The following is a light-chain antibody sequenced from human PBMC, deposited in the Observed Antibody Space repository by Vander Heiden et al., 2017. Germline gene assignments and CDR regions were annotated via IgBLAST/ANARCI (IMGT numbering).Light chain of an antibody. J-gene: IGKJ4*01. CDR2: AAS. CDR3: QHTYNTPLT. CDR1: QSISSF. V-gene: IGKV1-39*01. Sequence: DFQMTQSPSSLSASVGDRVTITCRASQSISSFLNWYQQKPGKAPKVLIYAASSLQSGVPSRFSGSGSGTDFTLIITSLQPEDFATYYCQHTYNTPLTFGGGTKVEIK.